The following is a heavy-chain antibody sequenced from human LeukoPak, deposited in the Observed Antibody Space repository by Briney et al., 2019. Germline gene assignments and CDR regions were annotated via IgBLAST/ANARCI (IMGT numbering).Heavy chain of an antibody. CDR1: GVTFSSYG. D-gene: IGHD1-26*01. CDR3: AKDSAVSGSYPDASDI. CDR2: IRSDASNE. V-gene: IGHV3-30*02. J-gene: IGHJ3*02. Sequence: GGSLRLSCVASGVTFSSYGMHWVRQAPGKGLEGVAFIRSDASNEYYIDSVKGRFTLSRDNSKNTLYLQMNSLRVEDTALYYCAKDSAVSGSYPDASDIWGQGTMVTVSS.